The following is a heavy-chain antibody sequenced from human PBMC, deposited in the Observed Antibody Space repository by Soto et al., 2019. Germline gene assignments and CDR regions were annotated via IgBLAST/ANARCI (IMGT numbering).Heavy chain of an antibody. D-gene: IGHD1-1*01. CDR1: GYAFTTYG. J-gene: IGHJ4*02. CDR2: ISAHDGNT. V-gene: IGHV1-18*01. Sequence: QVHLVQSGAEVKKPGASVKVSCKGSGYAFTTYGITWVRQAPGQGLEWMGWISAHDGNTNYAQKLQGRVTVTRDTSTSTAYLELRSLRSDDTVVYDCARGRYGDYWGQGAVVTVSS. CDR3: ARGRYGDY.